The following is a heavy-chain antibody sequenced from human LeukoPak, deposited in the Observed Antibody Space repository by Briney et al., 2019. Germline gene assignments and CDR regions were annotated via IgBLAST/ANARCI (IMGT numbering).Heavy chain of an antibody. J-gene: IGHJ6*03. D-gene: IGHD2-2*01. V-gene: IGHV3-30*02. CDR3: AKVRSGYCSSTSCYDIYYYYYMDV. CDR1: GFTFSSYG. CDR2: IRYDGSNK. Sequence: GGSLRLSCAASGFTFSSYGMHWVRQAPGKGLEWVAFIRYDGSNKYYADSVKGRFTISRDNSMNTLYLQMNSLRAEDTAVYYCAKVRSGYCSSTSCYDIYYYYYMDVWGKGTTVTVSS.